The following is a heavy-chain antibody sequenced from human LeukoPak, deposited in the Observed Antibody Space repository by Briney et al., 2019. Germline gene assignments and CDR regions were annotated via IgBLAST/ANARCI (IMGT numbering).Heavy chain of an antibody. CDR1: GFTFSTYA. CDR2: ITDSGTNT. D-gene: IGHD6-19*01. Sequence: PGGSLRLSCLASGFTFSTYAMDWFRQAPGKGLEWVSVITDSGTNTYYGDSVKGRFTVSRDNSKNTLYLQMNSLRAEDTAVYYCAKGSGSGWYGWLDPWGQGTLVTVSS. J-gene: IGHJ5*02. V-gene: IGHV3-23*01. CDR3: AKGSGSGWYGWLDP.